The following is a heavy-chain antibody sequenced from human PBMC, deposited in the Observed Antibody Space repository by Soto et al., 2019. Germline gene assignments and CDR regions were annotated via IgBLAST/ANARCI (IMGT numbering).Heavy chain of an antibody. Sequence: GGSLRLSCAASGFTFSSYAMSWVRQAPGKGLEWVSAISGSGGSTYYADSVKGRFTISRDNSKNTLYLQMNSLRAEDTAVYYCAKDRADGTALRFLEWLLYWYFDLWGRGTLVTVSS. V-gene: IGHV3-23*01. D-gene: IGHD3-3*01. J-gene: IGHJ2*01. CDR1: GFTFSSYA. CDR2: ISGSGGST. CDR3: AKDRADGTALRFLEWLLYWYFDL.